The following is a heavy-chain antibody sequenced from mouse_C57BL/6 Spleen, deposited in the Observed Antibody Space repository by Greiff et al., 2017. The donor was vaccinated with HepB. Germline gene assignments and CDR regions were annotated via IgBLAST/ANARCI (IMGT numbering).Heavy chain of an antibody. J-gene: IGHJ3*01. V-gene: IGHV1-59*01. CDR1: GYTFTSYW. D-gene: IGHD1-1*01. CDR2: IDPSDSYT. Sequence: QVQLQQSGAELVRPGTSVKLSCKASGYTFTSYWMHWVKQRPGQGLEWIGVIDPSDSYTNYNQKFKGKATLTVDTSSSTAYMQLSSLTSEDSAVYYCARAPSYGSSSWFAYWGQGTLVTVSA. CDR3: ARAPSYGSSSWFAY.